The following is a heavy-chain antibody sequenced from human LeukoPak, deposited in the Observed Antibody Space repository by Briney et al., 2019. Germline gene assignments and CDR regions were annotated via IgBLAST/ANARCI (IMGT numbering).Heavy chain of an antibody. CDR2: IYTSGST. V-gene: IGHV4-61*02. D-gene: IGHD5-24*01. Sequence: PSQTLSLTCTVSGGSISSGSYYWSWIRQPAGKGLEWIGRIYTSGSTNYNPSLKSRVTISVDTSKNQFSLKLSSVTAADTAVYYCARVRGEMATVFDYWGQGTLVTVSS. CDR1: GGSISSGSYY. J-gene: IGHJ4*02. CDR3: ARVRGEMATVFDY.